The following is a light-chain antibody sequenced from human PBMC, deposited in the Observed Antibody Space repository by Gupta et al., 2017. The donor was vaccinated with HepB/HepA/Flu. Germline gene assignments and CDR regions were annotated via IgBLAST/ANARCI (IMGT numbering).Light chain of an antibody. CDR1: QNINTY. V-gene: IGKV1-39*01. J-gene: IGKJ1*01. CDR2: SAS. Sequence: DIQITQSPSSLSASIGDRVTISCRASQNINTYLAWYQQKPGKAPKLLIYSASSLQSGVPSRFSGSGSATDFTLTISSLKPEDFAIYFCQQRYNYPCTFGQGTKVE. CDR3: QQRYNYPCT.